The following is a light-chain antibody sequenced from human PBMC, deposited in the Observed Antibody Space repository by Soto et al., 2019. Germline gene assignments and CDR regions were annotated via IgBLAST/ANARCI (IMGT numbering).Light chain of an antibody. J-gene: IGKJ1*01. Sequence: DIQMTQSPSSLSASVRDRVTITCRASQSISSYLNWYQQKPGKAPKLLIYAASSLQSGVPSRFSGSGSGTDFTLTISSLHPEDFATYYCQKSYISPRTFGQGTKVEI. CDR1: QSISSY. CDR3: QKSYISPRT. V-gene: IGKV1-39*01. CDR2: AAS.